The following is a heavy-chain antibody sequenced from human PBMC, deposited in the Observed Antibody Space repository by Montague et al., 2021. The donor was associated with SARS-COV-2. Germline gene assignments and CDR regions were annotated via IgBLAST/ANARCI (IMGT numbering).Heavy chain of an antibody. D-gene: IGHD5-12*01. Sequence: SLRLSCAASGFSFSTYTMNWVRLAPGRGLEWVASITSNSRYIYYTDSLKGRFTVSRDNAKGSLFLQMDNLRADDTAVYYCARELDNGYDFAYWGQGTLVSVSS. CDR3: ARELDNGYDFAY. J-gene: IGHJ4*02. CDR1: GFSFSTYT. CDR2: ITSNSRYI. V-gene: IGHV3-21*01.